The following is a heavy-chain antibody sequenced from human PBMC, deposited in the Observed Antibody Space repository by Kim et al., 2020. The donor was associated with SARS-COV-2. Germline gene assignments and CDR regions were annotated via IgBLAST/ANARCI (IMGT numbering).Heavy chain of an antibody. J-gene: IGHJ4*02. Sequence: SETLSLTCTVAGGSISSGGYYWSWIRQKPGKGLEWIGYIYYSGTTYYNPSLKGRATISVDTSKNQFSLKLSSVTAADTAVYYCERHVDTTIVDDYWGQGALVTVSS. CDR1: GGSISSGGYY. D-gene: IGHD5-18*01. V-gene: IGHV4-31*03. CDR3: ERHVDTTIVDDY. CDR2: IYYSGTT.